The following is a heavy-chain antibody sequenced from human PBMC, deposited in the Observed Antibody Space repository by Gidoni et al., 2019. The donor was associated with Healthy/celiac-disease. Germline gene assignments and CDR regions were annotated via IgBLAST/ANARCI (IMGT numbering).Heavy chain of an antibody. J-gene: IGHJ4*02. D-gene: IGHD3-3*01. CDR3: ARASDDFWSGYYVDY. Sequence: EVHLVESGGGLFQPGGSLRPSCAASAFTCSSNYMSWVRRSPGKGLEWVSVIYSGGSTYYADSVEGRFTISRDNSKNTLYLQMNSLRAEDTAVYYWARASDDFWSGYYVDYWGQGTLVTVSS. V-gene: IGHV3-66*02. CDR1: AFTCSSNY. CDR2: IYSGGST.